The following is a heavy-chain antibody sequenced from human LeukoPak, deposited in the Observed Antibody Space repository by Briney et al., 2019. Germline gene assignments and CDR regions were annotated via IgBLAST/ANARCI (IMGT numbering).Heavy chain of an antibody. Sequence: GGSLRLSCAASGFTFSSYGMHWVRQAPGKGLEWVAVISYDGSNKYYADSVKGRFTISRDNSKNTLYLQMNSLRAEDTAVYYCARPTYCYDSSGYLPFDYWGQGTLVTVSS. V-gene: IGHV3-30*03. CDR2: ISYDGSNK. CDR1: GFTFSSYG. CDR3: ARPTYCYDSSGYLPFDY. D-gene: IGHD3-22*01. J-gene: IGHJ4*02.